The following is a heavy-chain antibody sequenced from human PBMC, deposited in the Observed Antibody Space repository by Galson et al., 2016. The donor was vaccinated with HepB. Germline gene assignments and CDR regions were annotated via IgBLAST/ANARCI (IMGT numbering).Heavy chain of an antibody. Sequence: ETLSLTCTVSGRSVSSGTYFWGWIRQPPGKGLEWIGMIYYAGVTHYNPSLESRVTISVDTSKNQFSLRLSSLTAADTSVYYCARSSESRNGYFDYWGQGARVNVAS. CDR1: GRSVSSGTYF. CDR3: ARSSESRNGYFDY. J-gene: IGHJ4*02. V-gene: IGHV4-39*01. D-gene: IGHD1-26*01. CDR2: IYYAGVT.